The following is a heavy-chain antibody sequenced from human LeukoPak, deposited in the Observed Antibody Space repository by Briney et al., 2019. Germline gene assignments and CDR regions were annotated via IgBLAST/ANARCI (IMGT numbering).Heavy chain of an antibody. D-gene: IGHD3-16*01. CDR2: MNPNTGST. CDR3: ARGRGGRHFDL. Sequence: ASVKVSCKASGYTFTSCDINWVRQATGQGPEWMGWMNPNTGSTEYAQKFQGRVTMTRVTSISTAYIDLSRLRSEDTVVYYWARGRGGRHFDLGGRGTLVTVSS. J-gene: IGHJ2*01. CDR1: GYTFTSCD. V-gene: IGHV1-8*01.